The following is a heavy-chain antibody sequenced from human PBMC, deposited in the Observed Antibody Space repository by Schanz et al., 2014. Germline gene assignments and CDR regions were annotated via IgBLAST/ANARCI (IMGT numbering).Heavy chain of an antibody. CDR3: ARGRGLYDY. CDR2: IIPVLNIA. V-gene: IGHV1-69*02. CDR1: GGTFSSYT. Sequence: QLQLVQSGAEVKKPGSSVKVSCKLSGGTFSSYTISWMRQAPGQGLEWMGKIIPVLNIATYAQSFQGRVSITADTSTNTAYMELSSLTSEDTAVHYCARGRGLYDYWGQGTLVTVSS. J-gene: IGHJ4*02. D-gene: IGHD3-10*01.